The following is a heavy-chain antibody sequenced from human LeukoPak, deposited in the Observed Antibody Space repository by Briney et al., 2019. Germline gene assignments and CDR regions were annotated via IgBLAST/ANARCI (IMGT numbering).Heavy chain of an antibody. J-gene: IGHJ4*02. Sequence: SETLSLTCTVSGGSISSSSYYWGWIRQPPGKGLEWLGSIYYSGSTYYNPSLKSRVTISVDTSKNQFSLKLSSVTAADTAVYYCARQRYFDWLSPFDYWGQGTLVTVSS. CDR1: GGSISSSSYY. D-gene: IGHD3-9*01. CDR3: ARQRYFDWLSPFDY. CDR2: IYYSGST. V-gene: IGHV4-39*01.